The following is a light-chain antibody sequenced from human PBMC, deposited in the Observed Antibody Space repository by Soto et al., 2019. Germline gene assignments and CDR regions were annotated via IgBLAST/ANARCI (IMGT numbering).Light chain of an antibody. CDR3: QQYGTSPRT. CDR1: QSVSSGS. J-gene: IGKJ2*01. V-gene: IGKV3-20*01. Sequence: EIVLTQSPGTLSLSPGERATLSCRASQSVSSGSLAWYQQIPGQAPRLLIFGASSRVTGIPDRFSGSGSGTDFTRTITGLEPEDLAVYFCQQYGTSPRTFGQGTKLEIK. CDR2: GAS.